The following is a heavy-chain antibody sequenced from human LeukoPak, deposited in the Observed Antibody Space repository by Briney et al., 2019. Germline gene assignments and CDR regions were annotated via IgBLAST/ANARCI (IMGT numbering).Heavy chain of an antibody. CDR1: GFTFSSYS. V-gene: IGHV3-21*01. J-gene: IGHJ4*02. Sequence: PGGSLRLSCAASGFTFSSYSMNWVRQAPGKGLEWVSSISSSSSYIYYADSVKGRFTISRDNAKNSLYLQMNSLRAEDTAVYYCAKDISSGYYFDYWGQGTPVTVSS. CDR2: ISSSSSYI. D-gene: IGHD3-22*01. CDR3: AKDISSGYYFDY.